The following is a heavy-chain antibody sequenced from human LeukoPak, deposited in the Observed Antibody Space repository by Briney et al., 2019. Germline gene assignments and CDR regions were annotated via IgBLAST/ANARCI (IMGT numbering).Heavy chain of an antibody. CDR3: AKDEGGVLTFGY. V-gene: IGHV3-30*18. J-gene: IGHJ4*02. D-gene: IGHD3-16*01. CDR1: GFTFSSYG. Sequence: GGSLRLSCAASGFTFSSYGIHWVRQAPGKGLEWVAVISYDGSNKYYADSVKGRFTISRDNSKNTLYLQMNSLRAEDTAVYYCAKDEGGVLTFGYWGQGTLVTVSS. CDR2: ISYDGSNK.